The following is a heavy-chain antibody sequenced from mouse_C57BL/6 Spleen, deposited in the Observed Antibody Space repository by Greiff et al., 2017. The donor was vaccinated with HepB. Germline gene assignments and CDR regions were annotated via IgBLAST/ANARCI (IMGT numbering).Heavy chain of an antibody. J-gene: IGHJ2*01. V-gene: IGHV1-53*01. CDR2: INPSNGGT. Sequence: QVQLQQPGTELVKPGASVKLSCKASGYTFTSYWMHWVKQRPGQGLEWIGNINPSNGGTNYNEKFKSKATLTVDKSSSTAYMQLSSLTSEDSAVYYCARSGVITTVVDRYFDYWGQGTTLTVSS. D-gene: IGHD1-1*01. CDR1: GYTFTSYW. CDR3: ARSGVITTVVDRYFDY.